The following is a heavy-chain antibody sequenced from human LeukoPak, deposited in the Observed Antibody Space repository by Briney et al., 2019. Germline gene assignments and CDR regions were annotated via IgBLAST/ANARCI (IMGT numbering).Heavy chain of an antibody. CDR3: ARGVVPAPNWFDP. J-gene: IGHJ5*02. CDR2: IYYSGST. D-gene: IGHD2-2*01. Sequence: PSETLSLTCTVSGGSISSYYWSWIRQPPGKGLEWIGYIYYSGSTYYNPSLKSRVTISVDTSKNQFSLKLSSVTAADTAVYYCARGVVPAPNWFDPWGQGTLVTVSS. V-gene: IGHV4-59*08. CDR1: GGSISSYY.